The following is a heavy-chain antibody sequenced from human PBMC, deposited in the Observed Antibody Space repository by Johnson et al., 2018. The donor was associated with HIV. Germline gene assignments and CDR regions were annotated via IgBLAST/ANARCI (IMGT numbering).Heavy chain of an antibody. CDR3: VKGLDCSSGDAVGI. CDR1: GFTFSSYG. Sequence: VQLVESGGGVVQPGRSLRLSCAVSGFTFSSYGMHWVRRAPGKGLEWVAVIWYDGSNKYYADSVKGRFTISRDNSKNTLYLQMNSLRAEDTAVYYCVKGLDCSSGDAVGIWGQGTMVTVSS. J-gene: IGHJ3*02. CDR2: IWYDGSNK. D-gene: IGHD6-13*01. V-gene: IGHV3-33*06.